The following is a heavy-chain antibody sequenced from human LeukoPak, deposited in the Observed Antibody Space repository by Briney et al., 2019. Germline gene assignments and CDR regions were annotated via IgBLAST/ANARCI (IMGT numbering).Heavy chain of an antibody. CDR2: ISGSGGST. V-gene: IGHV3-23*01. CDR3: AKGYCSSSWYRNAIFDY. CDR1: GFTFSSYA. Sequence: GGSLRLSCAASGFTFSSYAMSWVRQAPGKGLEWVSAISGSGGSTYYADSVKGWFTISRDNSKNTLYLQMNSLRAEDTAVYYCAKGYCSSSWYRNAIFDYWGQGTLVTVSS. D-gene: IGHD6-13*01. J-gene: IGHJ4*02.